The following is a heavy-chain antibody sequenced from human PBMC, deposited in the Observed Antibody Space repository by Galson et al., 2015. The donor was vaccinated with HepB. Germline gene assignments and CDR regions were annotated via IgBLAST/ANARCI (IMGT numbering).Heavy chain of an antibody. Sequence: SVKVSCKVSGYTLTELSMHWVRQAPGKGLEWMGGFDPEDGETIYAQKFQGRVTMTEDTSTDTAYMELSSLRSEDTAVYYCATYVGYCSSTSCYLGGWFDPWGQGTLVTVSS. CDR2: FDPEDGET. CDR3: ATYVGYCSSTSCYLGGWFDP. J-gene: IGHJ5*02. CDR1: GYTLTELS. V-gene: IGHV1-24*01. D-gene: IGHD2-2*01.